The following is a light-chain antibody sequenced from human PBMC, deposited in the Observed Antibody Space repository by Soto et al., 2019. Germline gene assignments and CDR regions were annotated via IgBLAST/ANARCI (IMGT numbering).Light chain of an antibody. V-gene: IGKV1-33*01. CDR2: DAS. J-gene: IGKJ3*01. CDR1: QDISKY. Sequence: DIQITQSPSSLTASVGDRVTITCQASQDISKYLNWYQQKPGKAPKLLIYDASNLEAGVPSRFSGTGSRTFYTFTISILHPEDFATYHCQQYDSIPFTFGPGTNVEIK. CDR3: QQYDSIPFT.